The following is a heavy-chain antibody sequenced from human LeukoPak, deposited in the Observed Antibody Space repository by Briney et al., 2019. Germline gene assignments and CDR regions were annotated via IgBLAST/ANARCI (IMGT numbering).Heavy chain of an antibody. D-gene: IGHD5-12*01. Sequence: ASVKVSCKVSGYTLTELSVHWVRQAPGKGLEWMGNFDPKDGDTIYAQRFQGGVTMTEDTSTHTAYMELSRLRSDDTAVYYCARDRAVATIGGVDYWGQGTLVTVSS. CDR1: GYTLTELS. V-gene: IGHV1-24*01. CDR3: ARDRAVATIGGVDY. CDR2: FDPKDGDT. J-gene: IGHJ4*02.